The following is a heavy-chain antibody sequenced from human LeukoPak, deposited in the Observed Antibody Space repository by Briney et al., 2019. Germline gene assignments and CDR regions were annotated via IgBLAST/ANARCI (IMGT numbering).Heavy chain of an antibody. CDR2: MNPNSGNT. Sequence: GASVKVSCKASGYTFTSYDINWVRQATGQGLEWMGWMNPNSGNTGYAQKFQGRVTMTRNTSISTAYMELSSLRSEDTAVYYCARVEAHFDWFIGGGDYYYGMDVWGQGTTVTVSS. J-gene: IGHJ6*02. CDR3: ARVEAHFDWFIGGGDYYYGMDV. D-gene: IGHD3-9*01. V-gene: IGHV1-8*01. CDR1: GYTFTSYD.